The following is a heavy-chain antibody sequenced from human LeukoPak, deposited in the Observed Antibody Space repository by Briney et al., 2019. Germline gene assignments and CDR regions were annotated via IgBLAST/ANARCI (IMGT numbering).Heavy chain of an antibody. CDR1: GFTFSSYA. Sequence: GGSLRLSCAASGFTFSSYAMHWVRQAPGKGLEYVSAISSNGGSTYYANSVKGRFTISGDNAKNSLYLQMNSLRADDTAVYYCARFAAGGSYYYYMDVWGKGTTVTVSS. V-gene: IGHV3-64*01. D-gene: IGHD6-25*01. CDR3: ARFAAGGSYYYYMDV. CDR2: ISSNGGST. J-gene: IGHJ6*03.